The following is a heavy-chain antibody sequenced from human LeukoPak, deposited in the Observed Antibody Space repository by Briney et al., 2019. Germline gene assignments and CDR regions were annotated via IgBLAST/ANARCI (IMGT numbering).Heavy chain of an antibody. CDR2: IIPIFGTA. J-gene: IGHJ5*02. CDR3: ARDLTMVRGARYRPYNWFDP. V-gene: IGHV1-69*13. Sequence: SVKVSCKTSGGTLSRYAISWVRQAPGQGLEWMGEIIPIFGTANYAQRFQGRVTITADESTSTAYMELSSLRSEDTAVYYCARDLTMVRGARYRPYNWFDPWGQGTLVTVSP. D-gene: IGHD3-10*01. CDR1: GGTLSRYA.